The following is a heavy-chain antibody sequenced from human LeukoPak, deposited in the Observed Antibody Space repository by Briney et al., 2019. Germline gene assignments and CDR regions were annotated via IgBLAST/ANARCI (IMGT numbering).Heavy chain of an antibody. V-gene: IGHV3-30*18. D-gene: IGHD4-23*01. J-gene: IGHJ4*02. CDR2: ISYDGSNR. CDR3: ANLLRWEPY. Sequence: GGSLRLSCAASGFTFSSYGMHWVRQAPGKGLEWVAVISYDGSNRYYADSVKGRFTISRDNSKNTLYLQMNSLRAEDTAVYYCANLLRWEPYWGQGTLVTVSS. CDR1: GFTFSSYG.